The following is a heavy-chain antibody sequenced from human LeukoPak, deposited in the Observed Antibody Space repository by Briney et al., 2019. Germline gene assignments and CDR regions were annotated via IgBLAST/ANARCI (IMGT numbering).Heavy chain of an antibody. J-gene: IGHJ4*02. V-gene: IGHV4-34*01. CDR3: ARVEIGPSGNVIDY. CDR1: GGSLSDYH. Sequence: SETLSLTCAVYGGSLSDYHWRWIRQPPGKGLEWIGEISHSGSTNYSPSLKSRVTVLVDTSKSQFSLKLSSVTAADTAVYYCARVEIGPSGNVIDYWGQGTLVTVSS. CDR2: ISHSGST. D-gene: IGHD3/OR15-3a*01.